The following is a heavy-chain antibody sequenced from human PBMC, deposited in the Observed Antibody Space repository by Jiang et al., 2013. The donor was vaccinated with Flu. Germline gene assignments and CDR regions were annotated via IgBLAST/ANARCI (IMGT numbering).Heavy chain of an antibody. V-gene: IGHV4-39*07. CDR3: ASHPGGRVEYSRS. J-gene: IGHJ5*02. CDR2: VFQTGST. D-gene: IGHD6-6*01. Sequence: PGLVKPSETLSLSCTVSGGSISSFSYHWGWIRQPPGKGLEWIGGVFQTGSTYYNPSLKSRVTISVDTSKNQFSLKLNSVTAADTAVYYCASHPGGRVEYSRSWGQGTLVTVSS. CDR1: GGSISSFSYH.